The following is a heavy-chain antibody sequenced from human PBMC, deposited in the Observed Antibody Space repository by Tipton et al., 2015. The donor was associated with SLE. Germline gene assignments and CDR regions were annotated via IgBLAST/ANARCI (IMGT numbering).Heavy chain of an antibody. D-gene: IGHD6-19*01. Sequence: TLSLTCTVSGGSISSGSYYWSWIRQPAGKGLEWIGHIYATGITNYNPSLKSRVTISVDTSKNQFSLKLSSATAADTAVYYCARHHGSGWLYGLDVWGQGTTVTVSS. J-gene: IGHJ6*02. CDR3: ARHHGSGWLYGLDV. CDR2: IYATGIT. CDR1: GGSISSGSYY. V-gene: IGHV4-61*09.